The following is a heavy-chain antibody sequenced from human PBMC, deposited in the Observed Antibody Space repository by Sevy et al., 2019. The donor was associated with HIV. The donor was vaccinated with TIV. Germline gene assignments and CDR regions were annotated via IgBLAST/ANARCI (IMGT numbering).Heavy chain of an antibody. CDR2: IYPGDSDV. D-gene: IGHD1-1*01. V-gene: IGHV5-51*01. J-gene: IGHJ6*02. Sequence: GESLKISCKGSGYSFTSYWIGWVRQMPGKGLEWMGIIYPGDSDVRYNQSLQGQVTISVDKSISTAYLQWSSLKASDTAMYYCARATSGTAPHYSYYTMDVWGQGTTLTVSS. CDR1: GYSFTSYW. CDR3: ARATSGTAPHYSYYTMDV.